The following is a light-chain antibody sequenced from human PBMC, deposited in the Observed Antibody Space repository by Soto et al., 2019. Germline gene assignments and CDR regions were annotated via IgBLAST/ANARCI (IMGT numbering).Light chain of an antibody. Sequence: QSALTQPASVSGSPGQSITISCTGTSSDVGDYKYVSWYQQHPGKAPKLLIFEVSNRPSGVSNRFSGSKSGSTASLIISGLQAEDEADYFCSSYTNSYTLLFGGGTKLTVL. CDR3: SSYTNSYTLL. CDR1: SSDVGDYKY. J-gene: IGLJ2*01. CDR2: EVS. V-gene: IGLV2-14*01.